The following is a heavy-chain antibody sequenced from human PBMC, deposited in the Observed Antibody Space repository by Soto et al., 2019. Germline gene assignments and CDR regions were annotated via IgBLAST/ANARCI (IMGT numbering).Heavy chain of an antibody. CDR2: ISYDGSNK. D-gene: IGHD6-19*01. V-gene: IGHV3-30*18. CDR3: AKDALAVAGEDGSDY. J-gene: IGHJ4*02. CDR1: GFTFSSYG. Sequence: QVQLVESGGGVVQPGRSLRLSCAASGFTFSSYGMHWVRQAPGKGLEWVAVISYDGSNKYYADSVKGRFTISRDNSKNTLYLQMNSLRAEDTAVYYCAKDALAVAGEDGSDYWGQGSLVTVSS.